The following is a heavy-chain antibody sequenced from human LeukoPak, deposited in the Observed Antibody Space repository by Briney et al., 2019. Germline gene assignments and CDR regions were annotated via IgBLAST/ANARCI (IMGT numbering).Heavy chain of an antibody. Sequence: APVKVSCKASGYTFTSYDINWVRQATGRGLEWMGWMNPNSGNTGYAQKFQGRVTMTRNTSISTAYMELSSLRSEDTAVYYCASLTYYYDSSGYYYDGAFDIWGQGTMVTVSS. CDR2: MNPNSGNT. J-gene: IGHJ3*02. D-gene: IGHD3-22*01. V-gene: IGHV1-8*01. CDR1: GYTFTSYD. CDR3: ASLTYYYDSSGYYYDGAFDI.